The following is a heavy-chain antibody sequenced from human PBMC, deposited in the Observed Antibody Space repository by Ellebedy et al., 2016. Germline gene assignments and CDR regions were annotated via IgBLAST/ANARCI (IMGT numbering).Heavy chain of an antibody. J-gene: IGHJ6*02. CDR2: INQHGSEK. Sequence: GGSLRLSXGASGFSFNTFFMGWVRQAPGKGLEWVANINQHGSEKYYVDSVKGRFTISRDNAKNSLYLQMDSLRAEDTAVYYCARDLVTMALRFYYFGMDVWGQGTTVTVSS. CDR3: ARDLVTMALRFYYFGMDV. D-gene: IGHD3-10*01. V-gene: IGHV3-7*01. CDR1: GFSFNTFF.